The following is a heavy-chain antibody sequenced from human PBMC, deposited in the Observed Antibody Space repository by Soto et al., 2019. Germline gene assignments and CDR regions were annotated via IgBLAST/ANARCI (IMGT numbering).Heavy chain of an antibody. CDR2: ISYDGSNK. Sequence: QVQLVESGGGVVQPGRSLRLSCAASGFTFSSYGMHWVRQAPGKGLEWVAVISYDGSNKYYADSVKGRFTISRDNSKNTLYLQMNSLRAEDTAVYYCAKVGDTAMVSYFDYWGQGTLVTVSS. J-gene: IGHJ4*02. V-gene: IGHV3-30*18. D-gene: IGHD5-18*01. CDR3: AKVGDTAMVSYFDY. CDR1: GFTFSSYG.